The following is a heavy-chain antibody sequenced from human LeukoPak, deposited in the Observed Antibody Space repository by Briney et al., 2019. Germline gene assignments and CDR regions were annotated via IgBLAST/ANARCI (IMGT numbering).Heavy chain of an antibody. V-gene: IGHV3-21*01. CDR1: GFTFSGYS. CDR2: FGTRSTSI. Sequence: GGSLRLSCTASGFTFSGYSMNWIRQAPGKGLEWVSLFGTRSTSIYHAGSVKGRFAISRDNAKNSLYLQMNSLRAEDTALYYCAREVSEGFDFWGQGTLVTVSS. CDR3: AREVSEGFDF. D-gene: IGHD3-22*01. J-gene: IGHJ4*02.